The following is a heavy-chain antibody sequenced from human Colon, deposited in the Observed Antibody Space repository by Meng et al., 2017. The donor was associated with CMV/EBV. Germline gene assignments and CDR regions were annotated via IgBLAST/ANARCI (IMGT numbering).Heavy chain of an antibody. CDR1: GDPINNYY. CDR3: ARDSRTHGPYYYHGVDV. Sequence: SETLSLTCTVSGDPINNYYWSWIRQPPGKGLEWIGYIYYSGNTNYNPSLKSRVTISLGTSKNQFSLKLRSVTAADTAVYYCARDSRTHGPYYYHGVDVWGQGTTVTVSS. CDR2: IYYSGNT. V-gene: IGHV4-59*01. D-gene: IGHD2-2*01. J-gene: IGHJ6*02.